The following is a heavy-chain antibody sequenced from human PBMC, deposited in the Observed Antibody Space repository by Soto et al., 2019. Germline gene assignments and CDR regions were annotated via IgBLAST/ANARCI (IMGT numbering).Heavy chain of an antibody. CDR1: VIRFSASG. CDR2: IWSDGSSK. J-gene: IGHJ4*02. V-gene: IGHV3-33*01. D-gene: IGHD3-10*01. Sequence: PVGSLRLSCESSVIRFSASGMHCVRQAPGQGLEWVAMIWSDGSSKYYADSVKGRFTISRDNSKNTLFLQMNSLRVEDTALYFCARDRGVEDLEHWGQGTLVIVSS. CDR3: ARDRGVEDLEH.